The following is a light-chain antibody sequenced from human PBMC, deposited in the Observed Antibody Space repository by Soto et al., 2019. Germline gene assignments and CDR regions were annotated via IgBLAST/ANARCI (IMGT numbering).Light chain of an antibody. CDR2: EVS. CDR3: SSYTSSSTVV. CDR1: SSDVGGYNY. V-gene: IGLV2-14*01. Sequence: QSVLTQPASVSGSSGQSITISCTGTSSDVGGYNYVSWYQQHPGKAPKLVIYEVSNRPSGVSNRFSGSKSGNTASLTISGLQAEDEADYYCSSYTSSSTVVFGGGTKVTVL. J-gene: IGLJ2*01.